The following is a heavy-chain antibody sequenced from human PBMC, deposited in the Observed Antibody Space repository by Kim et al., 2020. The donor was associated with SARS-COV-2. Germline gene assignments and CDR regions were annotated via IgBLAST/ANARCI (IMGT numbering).Heavy chain of an antibody. J-gene: IGHJ4*02. V-gene: IGHV3-23*01. D-gene: IGHD6-13*01. Sequence: YYADSVKGRFTISRDNSKNTLYLQMNSLRAEDTAVYYCAKAPEAAAEFDYWGQGTLVTVSS. CDR3: AKAPEAAAEFDY.